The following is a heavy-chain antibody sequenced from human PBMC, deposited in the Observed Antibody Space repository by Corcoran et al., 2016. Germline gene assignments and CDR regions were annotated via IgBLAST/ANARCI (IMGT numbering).Heavy chain of an antibody. V-gene: IGHV1-69*01. J-gene: IGHJ6*02. Sequence: QVQLVQSGAEVKKPGSSVKVSCKASGGTFSSYAISWVRQAPGQGLEWMGGIIPIFGTANYAQKFQGRVTITADESTSTAYMELSSLGSEDTAVDYCARGGLGRRSGSYYNVDYYYYYYYGMDVWGQGTTVTVSS. CDR2: IIPIFGTA. D-gene: IGHD3-10*01. CDR3: ARGGLGRRSGSYYNVDYYYYYYYGMDV. CDR1: GGTFSSYA.